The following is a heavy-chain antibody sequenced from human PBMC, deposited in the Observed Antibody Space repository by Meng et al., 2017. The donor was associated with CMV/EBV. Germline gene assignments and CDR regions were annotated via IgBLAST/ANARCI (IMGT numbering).Heavy chain of an antibody. CDR1: GFTFTSSA. V-gene: IGHV1-58*01. CDR3: ASRLQPYYGMDV. CDR2: IVVGSGNT. J-gene: IGHJ6*02. Sequence: SVKVSCKASGFTFTSSAVQWVRQARGQRLEWIGWIVVGSGNTNYAQKFQERVTITRDMSTSTAYMELSSLRSEDTAVYYCASRLQPYYGMDVWGQGTTVTVSS. D-gene: IGHD5-24*01.